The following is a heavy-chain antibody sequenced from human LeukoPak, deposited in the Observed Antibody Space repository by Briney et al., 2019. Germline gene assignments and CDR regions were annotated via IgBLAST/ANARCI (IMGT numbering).Heavy chain of an antibody. CDR2: ISSSGSTI. D-gene: IGHD3-10*01. CDR3: AKEGSALLWFGEFNYYFDY. CDR1: GFTFSDYY. V-gene: IGHV3-11*01. Sequence: GGSLRLSCAASGFTFSDYYMSWIRQAPGKGLEWVSYISSSGSTIYYADSVKGRFTISRDNAKNSLYLQMNSLRAEDTAVYYCAKEGSALLWFGEFNYYFDYWGQGTLVTVSS. J-gene: IGHJ4*02.